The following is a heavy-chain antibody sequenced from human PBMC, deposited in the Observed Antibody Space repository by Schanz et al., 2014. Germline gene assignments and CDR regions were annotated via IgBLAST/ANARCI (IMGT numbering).Heavy chain of an antibody. J-gene: IGHJ4*02. CDR2: ISASGGST. CDR1: GFSLNTYG. Sequence: VQLVESGGGVVQPGTSLILSCSVSGFSLNTYGIHWFRQPAGKGLEWVSTISASGGSTYYADSVKGRFTISRDNSKNILYLQMNSLRAEDTAVYYCAKQIHYDILTVTRNWGQGTLVTVSS. V-gene: IGHV3-23*04. D-gene: IGHD3-9*01. CDR3: AKQIHYDILTVTRN.